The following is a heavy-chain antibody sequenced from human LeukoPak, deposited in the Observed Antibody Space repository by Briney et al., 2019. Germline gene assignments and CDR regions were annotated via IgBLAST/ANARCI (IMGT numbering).Heavy chain of an antibody. Sequence: SGGSLRLSCAASGFTFSSHVMSWVRQAPGRRLEWVSSLSGSGKYTFYADSVKGRFTISRDNSRNELFLQMNSLTSGDTAEYYCAKSRATGTYPGRFDYWGLGILVTVSS. V-gene: IGHV3-23*01. CDR2: LSGSGKYT. J-gene: IGHJ4*02. D-gene: IGHD3-10*01. CDR1: GFTFSSHV. CDR3: AKSRATGTYPGRFDY.